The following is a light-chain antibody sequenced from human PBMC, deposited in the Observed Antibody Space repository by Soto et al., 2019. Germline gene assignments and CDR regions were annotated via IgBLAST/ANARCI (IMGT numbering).Light chain of an antibody. CDR1: QSVLYSSNNKNY. J-gene: IGKJ5*01. V-gene: IGKV4-1*01. Sequence: DIVLTQSPDSLAVSLGERATINCKSSQSVLYSSNNKNYLAWYQQKPGQPPKLLISWASTRESGVPDRFSGSGSGTDFPLTISSLQAEDVAVYYCQQYYSTPITFGQGTRLEIK. CDR3: QQYYSTPIT. CDR2: WAS.